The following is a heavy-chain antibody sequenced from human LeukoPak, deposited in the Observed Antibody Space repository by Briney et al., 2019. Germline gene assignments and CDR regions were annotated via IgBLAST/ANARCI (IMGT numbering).Heavy chain of an antibody. V-gene: IGHV4-38-2*02. Sequence: SSETLSLTCTVSGYSISSGYYWGWIRQPPGKGLEWIGTIYHSGSTYYNPSLKSRVTISVDTSKNQFSLKLSSVTAADTAVYYCARERGDNWNVGPWDQGTLVTVSS. D-gene: IGHD1-20*01. J-gene: IGHJ5*02. CDR3: ARERGDNWNVGP. CDR2: IYHSGST. CDR1: GYSISSGYY.